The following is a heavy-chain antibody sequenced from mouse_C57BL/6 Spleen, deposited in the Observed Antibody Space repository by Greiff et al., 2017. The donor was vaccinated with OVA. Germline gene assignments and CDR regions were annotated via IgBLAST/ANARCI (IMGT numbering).Heavy chain of an antibody. D-gene: IGHD2-2*01. CDR2: INPYNGDT. V-gene: IGHV1-20*01. Sequence: VQLQQSGPELVKPGDSVKISCKASGYSFTGYFMNWVMQSHGKSLEWIGRINPYNGDTFYNQKFKGKATLTVDKSSSTAHMELRSLTSEDSAVYYCARPYGYDRDYFDYWGQGTTLTVSS. CDR1: GYSFTGYF. CDR3: ARPYGYDRDYFDY. J-gene: IGHJ2*01.